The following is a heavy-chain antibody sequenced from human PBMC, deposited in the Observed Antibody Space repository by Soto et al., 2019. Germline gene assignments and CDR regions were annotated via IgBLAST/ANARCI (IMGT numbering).Heavy chain of an antibody. D-gene: IGHD4-4*01. Sequence: EVQLVESEGGLVQRGGALRLSCAASGFTFNYYWMHWVRQAPGQGLMWVAHIQNDGSRTTYADSVKGRFTISRANAKNTMYLQMNSLRAEDTAVYYCARGNLGGFDLWGQGTTVTVSS. J-gene: IGHJ3*01. V-gene: IGHV3-74*01. CDR3: ARGNLGGFDL. CDR1: GFTFNYYW. CDR2: IQNDGSRT.